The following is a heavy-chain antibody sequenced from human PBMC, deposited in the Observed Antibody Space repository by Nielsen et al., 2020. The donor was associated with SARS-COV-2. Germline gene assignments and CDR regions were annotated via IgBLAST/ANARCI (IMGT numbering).Heavy chain of an antibody. J-gene: IGHJ4*02. Sequence: SLKISCAASGFTFDDYAMHWVRQAPGKGLEWVSGISWNSGSIGYADSVKGRFTISRDNAKNSLYLQMNSLRAEDTALYYCAKAFSSYYGSGSYNDYWGQGTLFTVSS. CDR3: AKAFSSYYGSGSYNDY. D-gene: IGHD3-10*01. CDR2: ISWNSGSI. V-gene: IGHV3-9*01. CDR1: GFTFDDYA.